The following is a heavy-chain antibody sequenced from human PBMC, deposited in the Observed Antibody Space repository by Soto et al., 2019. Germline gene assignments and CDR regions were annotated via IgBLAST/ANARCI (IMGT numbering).Heavy chain of an antibody. J-gene: IGHJ4*02. D-gene: IGHD2-15*01. CDR3: ARDTGYCSGRSCPTGDY. Sequence: ASVKVSCKASGYTFTSYYMHWVRQAPGQGLEWMGIINPSGGSTSYAQKFRGRVTMTRDTSTSTGYMELSSLRSEATAVYYCARDTGYCSGRSCPTGDYWGKATLVTVSS. CDR1: GYTFTSYY. CDR2: INPSGGST. V-gene: IGHV1-46*01.